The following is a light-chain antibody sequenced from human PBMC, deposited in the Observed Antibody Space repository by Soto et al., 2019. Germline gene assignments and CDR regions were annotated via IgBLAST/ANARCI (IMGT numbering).Light chain of an antibody. CDR1: QGISSY. CDR2: AAS. CDR3: QRLDTCPIT. Sequence: DIPLTQSPSFLSASVGDRVTITCRASQGISSYLAWYQQKPGKAPKFLVYAASTLQSGVPSRFSGSGSGTESTLTISSLQPEDFATYSCQRLDTCPITFGQGTRLEIK. J-gene: IGKJ5*01. V-gene: IGKV1-9*01.